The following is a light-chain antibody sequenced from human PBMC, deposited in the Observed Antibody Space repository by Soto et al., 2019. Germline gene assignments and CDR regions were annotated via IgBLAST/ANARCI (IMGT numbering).Light chain of an antibody. CDR3: TSWTTSTTMI. J-gene: IGLJ2*01. CDR1: SSDIGAYNF. V-gene: IGLV2-14*03. Sequence: QSVLTQSASVSGSPGQSITISCTGTSSDIGAYNFVSWYQQHPGKAPKLMLYDVNIRPSGVSNRLSGSKSGNTASLTISGLQAEDEADYYCTSWTTSTTMIFGGGTKVTVL. CDR2: DVN.